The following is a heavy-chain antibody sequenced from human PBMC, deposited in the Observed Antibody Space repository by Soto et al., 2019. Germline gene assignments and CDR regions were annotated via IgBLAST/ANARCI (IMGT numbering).Heavy chain of an antibody. CDR1: GGSISSYY. D-gene: IGHD4-17*01. J-gene: IGHJ4*02. CDR2: IYYSGSA. Sequence: QVQLQESGPGLVRPSETLSLTCTVSGGSISSYYWSWIRQPPGKGLEWIGYIYYSGSANYNPSLKSRVTISVDTPKNQFSLKLSSATAADTAVYYCARNYGGNVDYCGQGTLVTVTS. V-gene: IGHV4-59*08. CDR3: ARNYGGNVDY.